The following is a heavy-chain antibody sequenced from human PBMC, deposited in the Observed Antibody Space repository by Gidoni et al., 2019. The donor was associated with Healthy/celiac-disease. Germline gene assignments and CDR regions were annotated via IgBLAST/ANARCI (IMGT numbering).Heavy chain of an antibody. CDR1: GFSLSTSGMR. Sequence: QVTLKESGPALVKPTQTLTLTCTFSGFSLSTSGMRVSWIRQPPGKALEWLARIDWDDDKFYSTSQKTRLTISKDTSKNQVVLTMTNMDPVDTATYYCARMVGYSSSSGYWFDPWGQGTLVTVSS. V-gene: IGHV2-70*04. CDR2: IDWDDDK. CDR3: ARMVGYSSSSGYWFDP. J-gene: IGHJ5*02. D-gene: IGHD6-6*01.